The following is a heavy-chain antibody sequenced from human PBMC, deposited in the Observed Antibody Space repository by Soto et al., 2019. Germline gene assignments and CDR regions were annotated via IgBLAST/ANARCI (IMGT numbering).Heavy chain of an antibody. Sequence: QVQLVESGGGLVKPGGSLRLSCAASGFTFSDYYMSWIRQAPGKGLEYISYISSSSGSTNYADSVKGRFTISRDNAKNSLHLQMSSLRAEDTAVYYCARDRGGYDRLYYYHGMDVWGQGTTVTVSS. CDR2: ISSSSGST. D-gene: IGHD5-12*01. CDR1: GFTFSDYY. V-gene: IGHV3-11*06. J-gene: IGHJ6*02. CDR3: ARDRGGYDRLYYYHGMDV.